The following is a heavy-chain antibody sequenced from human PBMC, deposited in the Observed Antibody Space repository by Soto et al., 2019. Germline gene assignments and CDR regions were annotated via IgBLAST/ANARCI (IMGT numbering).Heavy chain of an antibody. J-gene: IGHJ4*02. D-gene: IGHD2-15*01. CDR2: IYYSGST. CDR3: ARQTLGGSGGSCYDY. CDR1: GCSISSSSYY. V-gene: IGHV4-39*01. Sequence: SETLSLTCTVSGCSISSSSYYWGWIRQPPGKGLEWIGSIYYSGSTYYNPSLKSRVTISVDTSKNQFSLKLSSVTAADTAVYYCARQTLGGSGGSCYDYWGQGTLVTVSS.